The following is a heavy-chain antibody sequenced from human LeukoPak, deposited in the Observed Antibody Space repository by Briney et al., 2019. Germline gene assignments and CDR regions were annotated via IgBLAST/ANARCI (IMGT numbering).Heavy chain of an antibody. CDR1: GYTFTGYY. V-gene: IGHV1-2*02. CDR2: INPNSGGT. Sequence: ASVKVSCKASGYTFTGYYMHWVRQAPGQGLEWMGWINPNSGGTNYAQKFQGRVTMTRDTSISTAYMELSRLRSDDTAVYYCARDLDWLNYYFDYWGQGTLVTVSS. CDR3: ARDLDWLNYYFDY. J-gene: IGHJ4*02. D-gene: IGHD3-9*01.